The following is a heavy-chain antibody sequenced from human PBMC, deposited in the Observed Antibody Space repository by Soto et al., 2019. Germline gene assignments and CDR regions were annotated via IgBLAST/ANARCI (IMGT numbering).Heavy chain of an antibody. CDR3: AKEDIVVVPAELYYGMDV. J-gene: IGHJ6*02. CDR2: ISYDGSNK. Sequence: AGSLSLSCAASGVTFSSYCRRWVRQAAGKGLEWVGGISYDGSNKYYADSVKGPFTISRDNSKKTLYLQMNSLRAEDTAVYYCAKEDIVVVPAELYYGMDVWGQGTTVTVSS. D-gene: IGHD2-2*01. CDR1: GVTFSSYC. V-gene: IGHV3-30*18.